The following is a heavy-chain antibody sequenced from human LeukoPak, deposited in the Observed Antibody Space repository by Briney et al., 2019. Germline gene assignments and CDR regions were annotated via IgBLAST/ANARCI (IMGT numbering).Heavy chain of an antibody. CDR1: GGSIGTYS. CDR2: IYYSGTT. J-gene: IGHJ4*02. V-gene: IGHV4-59*01. CDR3: ARGVYIAAAQYGY. D-gene: IGHD6-13*01. Sequence: SETLSLTCTVSGGSIGTYSWNWIRQPPGKGLEWIGYIYYSGTTNYNPSLKSRVTIPVDTSKNQFSLKLSSVTAADTAVYYCARGVYIAAAQYGYWGQGTLATVSS.